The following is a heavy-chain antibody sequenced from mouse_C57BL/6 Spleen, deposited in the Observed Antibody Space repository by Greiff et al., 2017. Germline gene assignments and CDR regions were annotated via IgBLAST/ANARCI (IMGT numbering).Heavy chain of an antibody. Sequence: HVQLQQSGPELVKPGASVKISCKASGYAFSSSWMNWVKQRPGKGLEWIGRIYPGDGDTNYNGKFKGKATLTADKSSSTAYMQLSSLTSEDSAVYFCARYMTTVVATGFDYWGQGTTLTVSS. J-gene: IGHJ2*01. CDR1: GYAFSSSW. D-gene: IGHD1-1*01. V-gene: IGHV1-82*01. CDR3: ARYMTTVVATGFDY. CDR2: IYPGDGDT.